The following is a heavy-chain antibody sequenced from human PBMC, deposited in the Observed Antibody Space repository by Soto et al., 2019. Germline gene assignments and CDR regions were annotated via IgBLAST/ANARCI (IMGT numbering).Heavy chain of an antibody. CDR3: AREESERYNWNYGPLDY. D-gene: IGHD1-7*01. V-gene: IGHV1-69*13. J-gene: IGHJ4*02. Sequence: GASVKVSCKASGGTFSSYAISWVRQAPGQGLEWMGGIIPIFGTANYAQKFQGRVTITADESTSTAYMELSSLRSEDTAVYYCAREESERYNWNYGPLDYWGQGTLVTVSS. CDR1: GGTFSSYA. CDR2: IIPIFGTA.